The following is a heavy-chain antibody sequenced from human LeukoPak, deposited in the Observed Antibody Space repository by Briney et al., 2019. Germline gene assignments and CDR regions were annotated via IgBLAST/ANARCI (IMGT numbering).Heavy chain of an antibody. V-gene: IGHV4-39*01. D-gene: IGHD6-13*01. J-gene: IGHJ4*02. CDR1: GGSISSSSYY. Sequence: KASETLSLTCTVSGGSISSSSYYWGWIRQPPGKGLEWIGSIYYSGSTYYNPSLKSRVTISVDTSKNQFSLKLSSVTAADTAVYYCTSHPSTWYTGGWIIWSQGTLVTVSS. CDR2: IYYSGST. CDR3: TSHPSTWYTGGWII.